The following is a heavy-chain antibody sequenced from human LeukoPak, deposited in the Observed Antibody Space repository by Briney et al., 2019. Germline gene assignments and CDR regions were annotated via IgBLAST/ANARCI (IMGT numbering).Heavy chain of an antibody. D-gene: IGHD3-10*01. CDR2: IYTSGST. V-gene: IGHV4-4*07. J-gene: IGHJ6*02. Sequence: SETLSLTCTVSGGSISSYYWSWIRQPAGKGLEWIGRIYTSGSTNYNPSLKSRVTMSVDTSKNQFSLKLSSVTAADTAVYYCAWFGELSGYYYGMDVWGQGTTATVSS. CDR3: AWFGELSGYYYGMDV. CDR1: GGSISSYY.